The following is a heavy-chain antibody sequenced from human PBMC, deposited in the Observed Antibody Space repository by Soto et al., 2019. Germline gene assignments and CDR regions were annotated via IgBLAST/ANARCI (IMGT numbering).Heavy chain of an antibody. V-gene: IGHV4-61*01. CDR1: GGSVSSGSYY. D-gene: IGHD6-19*01. CDR2: IYYSGST. J-gene: IGHJ6*02. CDR3: ARDHEVADALYYYYYGMDV. Sequence: SETLSLTCTVSGGSVSSGSYYWSWIRQPPGKGLEWIGYIYYSGSTNYNPSLKSRVTISVDTSKNQFSLKLSSVTAADTAVYYCARDHEVADALYYYYYGMDVWGQGTTVTVSS.